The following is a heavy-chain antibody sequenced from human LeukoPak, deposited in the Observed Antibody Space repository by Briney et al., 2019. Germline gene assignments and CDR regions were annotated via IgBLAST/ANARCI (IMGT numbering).Heavy chain of an antibody. CDR1: DGSISSATYY. J-gene: IGHJ4*02. V-gene: IGHV4-39*07. CDR2: FFYTGST. Sequence: PSETLSLTCTVSDGSISSATYYWGWIRQPPNKGLDWIGSFFYTGSTYYSPSLKSRLTISVDKSKNQFSMKLSSVTAADTAVYYCARLAFESSGFLPKRMYYFDYWGQGTLVTVSS. D-gene: IGHD3-22*01. CDR3: ARLAFESSGFLPKRMYYFDY.